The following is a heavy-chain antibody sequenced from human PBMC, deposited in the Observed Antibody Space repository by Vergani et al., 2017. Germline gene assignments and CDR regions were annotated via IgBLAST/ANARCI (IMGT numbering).Heavy chain of an antibody. D-gene: IGHD6-13*01. Sequence: QLQLQESGPGLVKPSETLSLTCTVSGGSISSSSYYWGWIRQPPGKGLEWIGSIYYSGSTYYNPSLKSRVTISVDTSKNQFSLKLSSVTAADTAVYYCARDDHSSSWYNGNCAHWGQGTLVTVSS. CDR1: GGSISSSSYY. J-gene: IGHJ4*02. V-gene: IGHV4-39*07. CDR2: IYYSGST. CDR3: ARDDHSSSWYNGNCAH.